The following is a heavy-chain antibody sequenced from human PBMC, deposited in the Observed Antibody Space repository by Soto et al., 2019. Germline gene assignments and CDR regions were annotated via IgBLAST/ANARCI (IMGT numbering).Heavy chain of an antibody. CDR3: ATGANFYYDPNRY. CDR2: MSPNGNNQ. V-gene: IGHV3-30-3*01. Sequence: GGTRRRPGAAPGFTLSIYPLHWFRRAPGKGLEWVAVMSPNGNNQYYADSVKGRFTISRDTSKSTLYLQMTSLRPDDTAVYYCATGANFYYDPNRYWGQGTLVTVSS. J-gene: IGHJ4*02. CDR1: GFTLSIYP. D-gene: IGHD3-22*01.